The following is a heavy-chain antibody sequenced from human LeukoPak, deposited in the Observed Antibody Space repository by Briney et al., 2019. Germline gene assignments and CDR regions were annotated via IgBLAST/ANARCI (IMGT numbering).Heavy chain of an antibody. CDR2: ISGSGGST. J-gene: IGHJ4*02. CDR3: AKKEYSSSWYDIDY. D-gene: IGHD6-13*01. Sequence: GGSLRLSCAASGFTFSSYAMSWVRQAPGKGLEWVSAISGSGGSTYYADSVKGRFTISRDNSKNTLYLQMNSLRAEDTAVYYCAKKEYSSSWYDIDYWGQGTLVTVSS. CDR1: GFTFSSYA. V-gene: IGHV3-23*01.